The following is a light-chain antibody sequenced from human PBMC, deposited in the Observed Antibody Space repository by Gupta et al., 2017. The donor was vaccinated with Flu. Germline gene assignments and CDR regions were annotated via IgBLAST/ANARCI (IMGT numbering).Light chain of an antibody. CDR1: NFGEKS. V-gene: IGLV3-21*02. CDR2: NDS. J-gene: IGLJ3*02. CDR3: QIWNRGTDHPGV. Sequence: SYVVTPPPSLSVAPGQRAPIPCWGNNFGEKSVHWYQQRPGQAPVLVVYNDSDRPSGIPERFSGSNSGNTATLTVTRVEAGDEADFYCQIWNRGTDHPGVFGGGTKLTVL.